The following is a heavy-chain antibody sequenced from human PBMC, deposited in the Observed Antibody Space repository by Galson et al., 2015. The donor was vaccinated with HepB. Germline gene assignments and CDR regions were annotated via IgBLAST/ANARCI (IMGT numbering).Heavy chain of an antibody. CDR3: ANLYTSSSVDLLDF. Sequence: SLRLSCAASGFTFTNYGMTWVRQAPGKGLEWVSFISGSGGGTYYADSVKGRFTISRDNSKNTLYLQMNSLRAEDTAIYYCANLYTSSSVDLLDFWGQGTMVAVSS. CDR1: GFTFTNYG. V-gene: IGHV3-23*01. CDR2: ISGSGGGT. J-gene: IGHJ3*01. D-gene: IGHD6-6*01.